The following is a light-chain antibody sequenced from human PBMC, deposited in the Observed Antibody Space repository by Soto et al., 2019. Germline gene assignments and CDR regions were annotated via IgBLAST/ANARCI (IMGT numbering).Light chain of an antibody. J-gene: IGKJ1*01. CDR2: DAS. CDR3: QQRSNWPLT. CDR1: QSVSSSY. Sequence: EIVLTQSPGTLSLSPGDRATLSCRASQSVSSSYLAWYQQKPGQAPRLLMYDASTRATGIPARVSGSGSGTDFTLTISSLEPEDFAVYYCQQRSNWPLTFGQGTKVDI. V-gene: IGKV3D-20*02.